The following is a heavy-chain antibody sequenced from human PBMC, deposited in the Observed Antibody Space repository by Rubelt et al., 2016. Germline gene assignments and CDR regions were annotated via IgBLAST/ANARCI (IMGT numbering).Heavy chain of an antibody. J-gene: IGHJ4*02. D-gene: IGHD6-19*01. CDR2: IYYSGST. CDR1: GNSISSYY. CDR3: ARLQRVGWPYYFDY. V-gene: IGHV4-59*08. Sequence: QVQLQESGPGLVKPSETLSLTCTVSGNSISSYYWSWIRQPPGKGLEWIGYIYYSGSTNYNPSLECRVTISVDTSKNQFARKLSSGTAADTAVDYCARLQRVGWPYYFDYWGQGTLVTVSS.